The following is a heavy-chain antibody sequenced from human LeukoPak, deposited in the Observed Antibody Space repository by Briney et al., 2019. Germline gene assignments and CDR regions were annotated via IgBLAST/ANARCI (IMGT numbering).Heavy chain of an antibody. CDR3: TRGGRIAVAGSYYFDY. CDR2: ISSTGII. Sequence: GGSLRLSCAASGFAFSDYYMSWIRQAPGKGLEWVSYISSTGIIYYSDSVQGRFTISRDNAKNSLYLQMNSLRAEDTAVYYCTRGGRIAVAGSYYFDYWGQGTLVTASS. D-gene: IGHD6-19*01. CDR1: GFAFSDYY. V-gene: IGHV3-11*04. J-gene: IGHJ4*02.